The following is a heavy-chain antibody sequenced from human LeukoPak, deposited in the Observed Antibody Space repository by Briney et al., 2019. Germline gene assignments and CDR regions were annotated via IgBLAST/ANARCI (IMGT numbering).Heavy chain of an antibody. Sequence: SETLSLTCAVSGVSISSSTWWSWVRQPPGKGLEWIGEISHSASTNYSPSLKSRVTISVDKSKNQFSLNLSSVTAADTAVYYCARGDGSGTYSRYFDYWGQGTLVTVSS. CDR2: ISHSAST. CDR1: GVSISSSTW. V-gene: IGHV4-4*02. J-gene: IGHJ4*02. CDR3: ARGDGSGTYSRYFDY. D-gene: IGHD3-10*01.